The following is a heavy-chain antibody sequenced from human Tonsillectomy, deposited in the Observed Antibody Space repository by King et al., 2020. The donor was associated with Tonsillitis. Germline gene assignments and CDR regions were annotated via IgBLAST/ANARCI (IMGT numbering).Heavy chain of an antibody. V-gene: IGHV1-2*02. Sequence: LVQSGAEVKKPGASVKVSCEASEYTFTVYYIHWLRQAPGQGLEWMGWINPDSGGTNYAQKFQGRVTMTRDTSISTAYMELSSLRSDDTAVYYCARPFWSGYYTPFDSWGQGTLVTVSS. CDR2: INPDSGGT. CDR3: ARPFWSGYYTPFDS. J-gene: IGHJ4*02. D-gene: IGHD3-3*01. CDR1: EYTFTVYY.